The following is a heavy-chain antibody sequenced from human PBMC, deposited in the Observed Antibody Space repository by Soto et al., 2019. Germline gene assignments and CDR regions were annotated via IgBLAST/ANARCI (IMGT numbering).Heavy chain of an antibody. Sequence: QVQLGESGGGVVQPGRSLRLSCAASGFTFSSYGMHWVRQAPGKGLEWVAVISYDGSNKYYADSVKGRFTISRDNSKNTLYLKMSSLRAEDTAVYYCAKDAAKNYYYGMDVWGQGTTVTVSS. V-gene: IGHV3-30*18. CDR1: GFTFSSYG. J-gene: IGHJ6*02. CDR2: ISYDGSNK. CDR3: AKDAAKNYYYGMDV.